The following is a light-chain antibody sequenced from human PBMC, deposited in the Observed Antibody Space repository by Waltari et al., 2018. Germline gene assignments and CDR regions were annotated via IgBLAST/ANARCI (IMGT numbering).Light chain of an antibody. CDR2: LNSDGSH. Sequence: QLVLTQSPSASASLGASVKIPYTLSSEHSLYDIAWHQQHRERGPRFLMRLNSDGSHTKGDGIPDRFSGSSSGAERYLIISSLQYEDEADYYCQTWDPYIMVFGGGTKLTVL. J-gene: IGLJ2*01. V-gene: IGLV4-69*01. CDR1: SEHSLYD. CDR3: QTWDPYIMV.